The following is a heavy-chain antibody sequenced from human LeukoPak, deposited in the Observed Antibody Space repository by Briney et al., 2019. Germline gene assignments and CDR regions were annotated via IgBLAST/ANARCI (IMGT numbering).Heavy chain of an antibody. J-gene: IGHJ4*02. Sequence: GASVKVSCKASGYTFTSYGISWVRQAPGQGLEWMGWISAYNGNTNYAQKLQGRVTMTTDTSTSTAYMELRSLRSDDTAVYYCARDKGNRGYDFWSGYPGYYFDYWGQGTLVTVSS. CDR3: ARDKGNRGYDFWSGYPGYYFDY. CDR2: ISAYNGNT. V-gene: IGHV1-18*01. CDR1: GYTFTSYG. D-gene: IGHD3-3*01.